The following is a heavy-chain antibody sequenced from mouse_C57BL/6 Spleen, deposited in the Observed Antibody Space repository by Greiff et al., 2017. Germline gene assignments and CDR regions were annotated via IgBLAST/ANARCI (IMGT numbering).Heavy chain of an antibody. Sequence: QVQLQQPGAELVKPGASVKMSCKASGYTFTSYWITWVKQRPGQGLEWIGDIYPGSGSTNYNEKFKSKATLTVDTSSSSAYMQLSSLTSEDSAVYYCAREDYYYAMDYWGQGTSVTVSS. CDR1: GYTFTSYW. CDR3: AREDYYYAMDY. J-gene: IGHJ4*01. V-gene: IGHV1-55*01. CDR2: IYPGSGST.